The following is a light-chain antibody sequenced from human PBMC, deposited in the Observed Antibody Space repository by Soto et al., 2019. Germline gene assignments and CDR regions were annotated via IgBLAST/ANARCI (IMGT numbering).Light chain of an antibody. CDR3: SSYTGITTLGI. J-gene: IGLJ2*01. CDR2: DVS. Sequence: QSVLTQPASVSGSPGQSITISCTGTSRDVGASNVISWYQQHPDKAPKLLIYDVSERPTGVSKRFAGSKSGSAASLTISGLQAEDEADYFCSSYTGITTLGIFGGGTKLTVL. V-gene: IGLV2-14*03. CDR1: SRDVGASNV.